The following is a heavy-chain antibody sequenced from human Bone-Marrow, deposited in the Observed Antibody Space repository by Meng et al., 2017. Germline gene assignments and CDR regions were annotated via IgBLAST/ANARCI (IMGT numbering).Heavy chain of an antibody. CDR1: GGSFSGYY. V-gene: IGHV4-34*01. Sequence: QVQLQQVGAGLLKPSETLSLTCAVYGGSFSGYYWSWIRQPPGKGLEWIGEINHSGSTNYNPSLKSRVTISVDTSKNQFSLKLSSVTAADTAVYYCARAKRIYSGYGWWFDPWGQGTLVTVSS. CDR3: ARAKRIYSGYGWWFDP. CDR2: INHSGST. D-gene: IGHD5-12*01. J-gene: IGHJ5*02.